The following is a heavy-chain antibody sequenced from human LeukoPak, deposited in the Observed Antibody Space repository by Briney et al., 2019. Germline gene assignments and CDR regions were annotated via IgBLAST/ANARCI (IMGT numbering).Heavy chain of an antibody. V-gene: IGHV5-51*01. J-gene: IGHJ5*01. CDR1: EYTFKNYW. CDR2: IYPSDSDT. Sequence: GESLKISCKGSEYTFKNYWIGWVRQMPGKGLEYMGIIYPSDSDTKYSPSFQGQVTISADKSISTAYLQWNSLKASDTAMYYCARQLGRYCSGGSCSSIDSWGQGTLVTVSS. D-gene: IGHD2-15*01. CDR3: ARQLGRYCSGGSCSSIDS.